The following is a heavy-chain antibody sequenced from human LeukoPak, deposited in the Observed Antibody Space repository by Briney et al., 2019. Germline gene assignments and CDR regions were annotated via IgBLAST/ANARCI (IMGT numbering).Heavy chain of an antibody. D-gene: IGHD2-21*02. CDR3: ARGPSIVVVTAAIDY. Sequence: SETLSLTCAVYGGSFSGYYWSWIRQPPGKGLEWIGEINHSGSTNYNPSLKSRVTISVDTSKNQFSLKLSSVTAADTAVYYCARGPSIVVVTAAIDYWGQGTLVTVSS. V-gene: IGHV4-34*01. CDR2: INHSGST. J-gene: IGHJ4*02. CDR1: GGSFSGYY.